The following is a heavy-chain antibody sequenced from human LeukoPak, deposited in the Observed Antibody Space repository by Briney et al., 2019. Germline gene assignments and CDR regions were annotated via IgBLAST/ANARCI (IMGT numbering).Heavy chain of an antibody. Sequence: GGSLRLSCAASGFTFSSYWMHWVRQAPGKGLVWVSRINSDGSSTSYADSVKGRFTISRDNAKNSLYLQMNSLRAEDTAVYYCARWAKGDAFDIWGQGTMVTVSS. CDR1: GFTFSSYW. V-gene: IGHV3-74*01. CDR2: INSDGSST. CDR3: ARWAKGDAFDI. J-gene: IGHJ3*02.